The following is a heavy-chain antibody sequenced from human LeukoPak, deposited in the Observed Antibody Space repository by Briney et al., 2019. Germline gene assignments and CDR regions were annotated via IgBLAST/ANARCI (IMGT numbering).Heavy chain of an antibody. J-gene: IGHJ4*02. V-gene: IGHV4-30-2*01. CDR3: ARAISPEDDY. Sequence: SETLSLTCTVSGGSISSGGNYWSWIRQPPGKGLEWIGYIYHSGSTYYNPSLKSRVTISVDRSKNQFSLKLSSVTAADTAVYYCARAISPEDDYWGQGTLVTVSS. CDR1: GGSISSGGNY. CDR2: IYHSGST.